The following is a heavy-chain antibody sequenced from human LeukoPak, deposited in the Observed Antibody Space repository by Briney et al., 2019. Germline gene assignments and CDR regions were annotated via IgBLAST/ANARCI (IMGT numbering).Heavy chain of an antibody. D-gene: IGHD3-22*01. CDR3: ARHELYYDSSRKASFWYMDV. CDR1: GHGLTSYW. V-gene: IGHV5-51*01. Sequence: ESVKISCTVSGHGLTSYWMAWAGHVRGKGLGWMGFIFFGVSETTYSPPSQGRVTISADKSISTAYLQWSSLKASDTDMYYCARHELYYDSSRKASFWYMDVWGKGITVTIS. J-gene: IGHJ6*03. CDR2: IFFGVSET.